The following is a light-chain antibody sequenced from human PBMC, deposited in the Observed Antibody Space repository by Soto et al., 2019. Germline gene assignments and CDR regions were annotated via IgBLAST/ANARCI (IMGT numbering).Light chain of an antibody. CDR3: CSYTRSATLV. CDR1: ALPKQY. V-gene: IGLV3-25*02. Sequence: SYELTQPPSVSVSPGQTARITCSGDALPKQYAYWYQQKPGQAPVLVIYKDSERPSGIPERFSGSSSGTTVTLTISGVQAEDEADYYCCSYTRSATLVFAGGTKVTVL. CDR2: KDS. J-gene: IGLJ2*01.